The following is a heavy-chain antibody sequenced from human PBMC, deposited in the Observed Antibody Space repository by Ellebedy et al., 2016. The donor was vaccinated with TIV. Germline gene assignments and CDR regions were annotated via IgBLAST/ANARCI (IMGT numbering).Heavy chain of an antibody. J-gene: IGHJ3*01. V-gene: IGHV5-51*01. CDR2: IYPNDADT. Sequence: GESLKISXKGSGYRFYSHWIAWVRQMPGKGLEWMGIIYPNDADTRYSPSFQGRVTISADKSINTAYLQWNSLKASDTAMYYCAKQAYDSGRYLRAFDLWGQGTIVTVSP. CDR1: GYRFYSHW. CDR3: AKQAYDSGRYLRAFDL. D-gene: IGHD3-10*01.